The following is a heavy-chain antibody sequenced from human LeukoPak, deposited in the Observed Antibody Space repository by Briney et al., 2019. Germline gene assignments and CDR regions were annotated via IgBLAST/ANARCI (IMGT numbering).Heavy chain of an antibody. CDR3: ARGPPGTPFDY. CDR1: GFTFSSYG. J-gene: IGHJ4*02. CDR2: ISYDGSNK. Sequence: GGSLRLSCAASGFTFSSYGMHWVRQAPGKGLEWVAVISYDGSNKYYADSVKGRFTISRDNSKNTLYLQMNSLRAEDTAVYYCARGPPGTPFDYWGQGTLVTVSS. V-gene: IGHV3-30*03. D-gene: IGHD3-10*01.